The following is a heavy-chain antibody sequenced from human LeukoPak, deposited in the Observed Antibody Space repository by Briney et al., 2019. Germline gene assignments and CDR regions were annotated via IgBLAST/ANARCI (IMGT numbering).Heavy chain of an antibody. J-gene: IGHJ4*02. CDR1: GGSISSYY. Sequence: PSETLSLTCTVSGGSISSYYWSWIRQPPGKGLEWIGYIYTSGSTNYNPSLKSRVTISVDTSKNQFSLKLSSVTAADTAVYYCARAPGDFDCWGQGTLVTVSS. D-gene: IGHD3-16*01. CDR2: IYTSGST. CDR3: ARAPGDFDC. V-gene: IGHV4-4*08.